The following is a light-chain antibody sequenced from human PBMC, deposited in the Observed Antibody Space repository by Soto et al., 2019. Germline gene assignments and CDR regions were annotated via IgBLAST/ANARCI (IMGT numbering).Light chain of an antibody. CDR1: TSDVGGYDY. J-gene: IGLJ1*01. Sequence: QSALTQPHSVSGSPGQSVAISGTGTTSDVGGYDYVSWHQQHPGKAPELIIFDVSKRPSGVPDRFSGSKSGNTASLTISGLQAKDEADYFCCSFAGDFYVFGSGTKLTVL. CDR2: DVS. V-gene: IGLV2-11*01. CDR3: CSFAGDFYV.